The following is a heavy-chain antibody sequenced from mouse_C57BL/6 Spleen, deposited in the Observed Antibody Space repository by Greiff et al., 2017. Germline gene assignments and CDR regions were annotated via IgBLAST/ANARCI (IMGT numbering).Heavy chain of an antibody. CDR1: GFTFSSYA. J-gene: IGHJ4*01. V-gene: IGHV5-4*01. CDR2: ISDGGSYT. D-gene: IGHD2-3*01. CDR3: AREGLYDGYSYYAMDD. Sequence: EVMLVESGGGLVKPGGSLKLSCAASGFTFSSYAMSWVRQTPEKRLEWVATISDGGSYTYYPDNVKGRFTISRDNAKNNLYLQMSHLKSEDTAMYYCAREGLYDGYSYYAMDDWGQGTSVTVSS.